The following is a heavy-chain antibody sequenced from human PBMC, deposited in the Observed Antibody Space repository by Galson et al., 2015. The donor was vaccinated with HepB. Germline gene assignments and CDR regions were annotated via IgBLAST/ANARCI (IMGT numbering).Heavy chain of an antibody. CDR3: AREGGYSSSWYSSGYNWFDP. CDR2: INSDGSST. V-gene: IGHV3-74*01. J-gene: IGHJ5*02. CDR1: GFTFSSYW. Sequence: SLRLSCAASGFTFSSYWMHWVRQAPGKGLVWVSRINSDGSSTSYADSVKGRFTISRDNAKNTLYLQMNSLRAEDTAVYYCAREGGYSSSWYSSGYNWFDPWGQGTLVTVSS. D-gene: IGHD6-13*01.